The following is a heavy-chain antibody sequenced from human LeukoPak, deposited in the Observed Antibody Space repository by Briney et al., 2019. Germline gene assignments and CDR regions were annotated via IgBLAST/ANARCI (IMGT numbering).Heavy chain of an antibody. CDR1: RFTPSSYA. D-gene: IGHD3-10*01. J-gene: IGHJ4*02. CDR2: ISYDGTKK. CDR3: GKDGIARGSGSYLDY. Sequence: GGSLRLSSAASRFTPSSYAMHSVRQAPGTGLEWGAIISYDGTKKDYADPVKGRFTISRENSKNTLSLQMSSLRPEDTAVYYCGKDGIARGSGSYLDYWGQGTPVTVSS. V-gene: IGHV3-30*18.